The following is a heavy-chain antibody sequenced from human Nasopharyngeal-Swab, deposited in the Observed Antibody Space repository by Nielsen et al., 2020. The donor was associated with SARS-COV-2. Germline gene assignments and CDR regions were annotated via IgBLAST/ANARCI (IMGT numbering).Heavy chain of an antibody. J-gene: IGHJ4*02. D-gene: IGHD3-9*01. CDR1: GFTVSSNY. Sequence: GESLKISCAASGFTVSSNYMSWVRQAPGKGLEWVSVIYSGDSTYYADSVKGRFTISRDNSKNTLYLQMNSLRAEDTAVYYCARPLTGYYYFDYWGQGTLVTVSS. CDR2: IYSGDST. V-gene: IGHV3-66*02. CDR3: ARPLTGYYYFDY.